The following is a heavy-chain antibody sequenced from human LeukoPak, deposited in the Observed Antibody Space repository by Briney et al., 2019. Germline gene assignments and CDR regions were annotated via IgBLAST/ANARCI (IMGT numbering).Heavy chain of an antibody. CDR2: ISSSSSYI. J-gene: IGHJ6*02. CDR1: GFTFSSYS. D-gene: IGHD3-16*01. V-gene: IGHV3-21*01. CDR3: ARDKGGAFYGMDV. Sequence: PGGSLRLSCAASGFTFSSYSMNWVRQAPGKGLEWVSSISSSSSYIYYADSVKGRFTISRDNAKNSLYLQMNSLRAEDTAVYYCARDKGGAFYGMDVWGQGTTVTVSS.